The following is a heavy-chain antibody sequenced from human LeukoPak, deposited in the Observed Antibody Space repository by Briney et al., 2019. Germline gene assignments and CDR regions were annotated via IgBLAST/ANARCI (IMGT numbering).Heavy chain of an antibody. CDR2: IYPGDSDT. D-gene: IGHD4-17*01. CDR3: ARHGPLGDYNWFDP. J-gene: IGHJ5*02. Sequence: GESLKISCKGSGYRFTSYWIAWVRQMPGKGLEWMGIIYPGDSDTRYSPSFQGQVTTSADKSISTAYLQWNTLKASDTAMYYCARHGPLGDYNWFDPWGQGTLVTVSS. V-gene: IGHV5-51*01. CDR1: GYRFTSYW.